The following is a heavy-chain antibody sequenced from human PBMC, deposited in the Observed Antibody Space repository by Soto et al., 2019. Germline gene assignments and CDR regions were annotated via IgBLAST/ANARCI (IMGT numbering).Heavy chain of an antibody. D-gene: IGHD1-26*01. CDR3: VRYRSRDYYYGMDV. CDR2: IYPGDSDR. J-gene: IGHJ6*02. Sequence: GESLKISCKGSGYSFDNYWIGWVRQMPGKGLEWMAIIYPGDSDRRYSPSFQGQVTISADQSISTAYLQWSSLKASDTANYYCVRYRSRDYYYGMDVWGQGTTVTVSS. CDR1: GYSFDNYW. V-gene: IGHV5-51*01.